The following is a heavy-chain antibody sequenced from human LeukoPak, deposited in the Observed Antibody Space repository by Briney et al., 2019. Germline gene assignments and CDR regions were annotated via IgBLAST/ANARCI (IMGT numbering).Heavy chain of an antibody. J-gene: IGHJ6*02. CDR3: ARDAYDSSGYRYYYYGMDV. CDR1: GGTFSSYA. D-gene: IGHD3-22*01. CDR2: IIPILGIA. V-gene: IGHV1-69*04. Sequence: ASVKVSCKASGGTFSSYAISWVRQAPGQGLEWMGRIIPILGIANYAQKFQGRVTITADKPTSTAYMELSSLRSEDTAVYYCARDAYDSSGYRYYYYGMDVWGQGTTVTVSS.